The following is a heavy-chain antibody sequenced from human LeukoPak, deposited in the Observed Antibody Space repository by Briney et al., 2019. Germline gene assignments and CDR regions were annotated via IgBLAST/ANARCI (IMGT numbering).Heavy chain of an antibody. D-gene: IGHD3-22*01. CDR1: GYTFTTYA. V-gene: IGHV1-3*01. Sequence: VASVTVSCKASGYTFTTYAMHWVRQAPGQRLEWMGWINAGNGNTKYSQKFRGRVTITADESTSTAYMELSSPRSEDTAVYYCARADSSGYYPFDYWGQGTLVTVS. J-gene: IGHJ4*02. CDR2: INAGNGNT. CDR3: ARADSSGYYPFDY.